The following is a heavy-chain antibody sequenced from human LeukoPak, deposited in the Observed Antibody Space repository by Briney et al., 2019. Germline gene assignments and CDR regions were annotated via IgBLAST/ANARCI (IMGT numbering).Heavy chain of an antibody. J-gene: IGHJ4*02. V-gene: IGHV3-7*01. CDR1: GFTFSSYW. CDR3: AREGDYYCSGGSCYDY. Sequence: GGSLRLSCAASGFTFSSYWMSWVRQAPGKGLEWVANIKQDGSEKYYVDSVKGRFTISRDNAKNSVYLQMNSLRAEDTAVYYCAREGDYYCSGGSCYDYWGQGTLVTVSS. CDR2: IKQDGSEK. D-gene: IGHD2-15*01.